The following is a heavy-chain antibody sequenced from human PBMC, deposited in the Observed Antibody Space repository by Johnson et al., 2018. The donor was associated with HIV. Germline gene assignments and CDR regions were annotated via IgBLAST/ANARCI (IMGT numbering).Heavy chain of an antibody. CDR1: GFSFDDYG. CDR2: FSWNSGSI. CDR3: ARGGSDAFDI. J-gene: IGHJ3*02. D-gene: IGHD3-16*01. V-gene: IGHV3-20*04. Sequence: VQLVESGGGVVRPGGSLRLSCAASGFSFDDYGMSWVRQAPGKGLEWVSGFSWNSGSIGYADSVKGRFTISRDNAKNSLYLQMNSLRAEDTAVYYCARGGSDAFDIWGQGTMVTVSS.